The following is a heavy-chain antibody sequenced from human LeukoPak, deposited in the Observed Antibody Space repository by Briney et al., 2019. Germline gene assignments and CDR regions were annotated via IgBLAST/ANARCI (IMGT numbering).Heavy chain of an antibody. V-gene: IGHV3-48*02. CDR2: IDSDTYGNTI. CDR1: GFTLSSYS. J-gene: IGHJ4*02. D-gene: IGHD2-2*01. CDR3: ARVWVKKNYIVVVPAAFDY. Sequence: GGSLRLSCAASGFTLSSYSMNWVRQAPGKGLEWISYIDSDTYGNTIYYPHTVKGRFTISRDNAKNSLYLQMDSLRDEDTAVYYCARVWVKKNYIVVVPAAFDYWGQGTLVTVSS.